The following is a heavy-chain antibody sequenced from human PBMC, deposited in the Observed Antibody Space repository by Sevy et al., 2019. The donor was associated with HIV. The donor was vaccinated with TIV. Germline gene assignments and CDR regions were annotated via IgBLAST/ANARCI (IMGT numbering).Heavy chain of an antibody. Sequence: GGSLRLSCAASGFTFSHYALHWVRQAPGKGLEWVGRIKSTPDGGTTDYAAPVKGRFTISRDDSKNTLYLQMNSLKTEDTAVYYCSTDPIIVLLVTDGMDVWGQGTTVTVSS. CDR3: STDPIIVLLVTDGMDV. D-gene: IGHD2-8*02. J-gene: IGHJ6*02. CDR1: GFTFSHYA. CDR2: IKSTPDGGTT. V-gene: IGHV3-15*01.